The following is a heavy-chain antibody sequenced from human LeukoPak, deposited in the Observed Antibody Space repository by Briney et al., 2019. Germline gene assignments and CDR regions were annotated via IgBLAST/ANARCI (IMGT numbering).Heavy chain of an antibody. D-gene: IGHD3-10*01. CDR1: CYSISSAYY. J-gene: IGHJ4*02. CDR3: ARQHPPPRISLVRGVEY. V-gene: IGHV4-38-2*01. CDR2: IYHSGNT. Sequence: SETLSLTCAVSCYSISSAYYWGWIRQPPGKGLEWIGTIYHSGNTYYNPSLKSRVTISVDTSKNQFSLKVSSVTAADTAVYYCARQHPPPRISLVRGVEYWGQGTLVTVSS.